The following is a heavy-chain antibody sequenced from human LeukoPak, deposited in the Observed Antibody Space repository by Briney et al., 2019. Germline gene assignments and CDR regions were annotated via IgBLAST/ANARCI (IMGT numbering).Heavy chain of an antibody. CDR1: GFTFSDYY. V-gene: IGHV3-11*04. CDR3: ARHHYYDFWSGHLVDY. Sequence: GGSLRLSCAASGFTFSDYYMSWIRQAPGKGLEWVSYISSSGSTIYYADSVKGRFTISRDNAENSLYLQMNSLRAEDTAVYYCARHHYYDFWSGHLVDYWGQGTLVTVSS. D-gene: IGHD3-3*01. CDR2: ISSSGSTI. J-gene: IGHJ4*02.